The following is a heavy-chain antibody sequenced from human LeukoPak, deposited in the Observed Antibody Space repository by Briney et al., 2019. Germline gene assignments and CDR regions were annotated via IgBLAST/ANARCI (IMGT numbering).Heavy chain of an antibody. CDR1: GFTFSRYW. Sequence: PGGSLRLSCAASGFTFSRYWMSWVRQAPGKGLEWVANIKQDGSEKYYVDSVKGRFTISRDNAKNSLYLQMNSLRAEDTAVYYCARETYGDYEGWFDPWGQGTLVTVSS. V-gene: IGHV3-7*01. CDR2: IKQDGSEK. D-gene: IGHD4-17*01. CDR3: ARETYGDYEGWFDP. J-gene: IGHJ5*02.